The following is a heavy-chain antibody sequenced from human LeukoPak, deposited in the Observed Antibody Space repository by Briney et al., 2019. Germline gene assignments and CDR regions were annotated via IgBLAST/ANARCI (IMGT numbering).Heavy chain of an antibody. CDR1: GFTFSSYW. CDR3: ARDRAPAARASSFDY. Sequence: GGSLRLSCAASGFTFSSYWMHWVRQAPGKGLVWVSRINSDGSSTSYADSVKGRFTISRDNAKNTLYLQMNSLRAEDTAVYYCARDRAPAARASSFDYWGQGTLVTVSS. D-gene: IGHD2-2*01. J-gene: IGHJ4*02. CDR2: INSDGSST. V-gene: IGHV3-74*01.